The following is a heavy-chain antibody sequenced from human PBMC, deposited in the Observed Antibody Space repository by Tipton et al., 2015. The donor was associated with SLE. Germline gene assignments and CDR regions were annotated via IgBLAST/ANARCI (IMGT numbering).Heavy chain of an antibody. CDR3: AGMSYPREGYFDY. D-gene: IGHD1-26*01. J-gene: IGHJ4*02. CDR2: IDYSGST. CDR1: GGSISSSGYY. V-gene: IGHV4-39*07. Sequence: TLSLTCTVSGGSISSSGYYWGWIRQPPGKGLEWIGSIDYSGSTYYNPSLKSRVTISVDTSKNQFSLKLSSVTAADTAVYYCAGMSYPREGYFDYWGQGTLVTVSS.